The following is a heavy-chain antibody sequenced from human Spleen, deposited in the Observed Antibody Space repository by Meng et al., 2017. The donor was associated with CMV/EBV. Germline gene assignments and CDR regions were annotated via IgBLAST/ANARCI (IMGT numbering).Heavy chain of an antibody. J-gene: IGHJ6*02. CDR3: ASPSPLVDYGLDV. Sequence: ASVKVSCKASGYSFSSYYIHWVRQAPGQGLEWMGWINPNSGDTNYAQKFQGRVTMTRDTSISTAYMELSRLRSDDTAVYYCASPSPLVDYGLDVWGQGTTVTVSS. CDR1: GYSFSSYY. CDR2: INPNSGDT. V-gene: IGHV1-2*02. D-gene: IGHD1-26*01.